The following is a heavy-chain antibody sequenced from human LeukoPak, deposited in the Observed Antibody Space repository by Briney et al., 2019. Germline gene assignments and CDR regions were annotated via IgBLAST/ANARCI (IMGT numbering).Heavy chain of an antibody. CDR3: ARESRYSSSWYFDY. CDR2: ISAYNGNT. J-gene: IGHJ4*02. D-gene: IGHD6-13*01. CDR1: GYTFTSYG. V-gene: IGHV1-18*01. Sequence: ASVKDSCKASGYTFTSYGISWVRQAPGQGLEWMGWISAYNGNTNYAQKLQGRVTMTTDTSTSTAYMELRSLRSDDTAVYYCARESRYSSSWYFDYWGQGTLVTVSS.